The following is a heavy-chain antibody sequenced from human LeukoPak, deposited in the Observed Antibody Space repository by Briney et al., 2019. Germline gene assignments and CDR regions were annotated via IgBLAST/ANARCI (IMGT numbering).Heavy chain of an antibody. D-gene: IGHD2-2*01. CDR2: ISNSDSSI. Sequence: GGSLRLSCAASGFTFSDYYMSWIRQAPGKGLEWVSYISNSDSSIYYADSVKGRFTISRDNAKDSLYLQMNSLRAEDTAVYYCARRNAYCSSTSCSRASYYYYGMDVWGQGTTVTVSS. V-gene: IGHV3-11*01. CDR3: ARRNAYCSSTSCSRASYYYYGMDV. CDR1: GFTFSDYY. J-gene: IGHJ6*02.